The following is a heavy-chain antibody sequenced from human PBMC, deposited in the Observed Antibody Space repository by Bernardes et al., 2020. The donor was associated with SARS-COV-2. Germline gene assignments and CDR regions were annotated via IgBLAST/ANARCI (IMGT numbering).Heavy chain of an antibody. CDR1: GFTVSSNY. CDR3: ARGVEMATFDY. CDR2: IYSGGTP. Sequence: GGSLRVCCAASGFTVSSNYMSWVRQAPGKGLEWVSVIYSGGTPYYADSVKGRFTISRDNSKNTLYLQMNSLRAEDTAVYYCARGVEMATFDYWGQGTLVTVSS. D-gene: IGHD5-12*01. V-gene: IGHV3-53*01. J-gene: IGHJ4*02.